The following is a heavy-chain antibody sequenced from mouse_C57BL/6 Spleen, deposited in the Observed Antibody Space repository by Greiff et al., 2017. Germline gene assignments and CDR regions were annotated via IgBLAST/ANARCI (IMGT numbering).Heavy chain of an antibody. Sequence: QVQLQQSGAELVMPGASVKLSCKASGYTFTSYWMHWVKQRPGQGLEWIGEIDPSDSYTNYNQKFKGKSTLTVDKSSSTAYMQLSSLTSEDSAVYYCARKGNYGNYFDYWGQGTTLTVSS. CDR2: IDPSDSYT. J-gene: IGHJ2*01. CDR3: ARKGNYGNYFDY. V-gene: IGHV1-69*01. D-gene: IGHD2-1*01. CDR1: GYTFTSYW.